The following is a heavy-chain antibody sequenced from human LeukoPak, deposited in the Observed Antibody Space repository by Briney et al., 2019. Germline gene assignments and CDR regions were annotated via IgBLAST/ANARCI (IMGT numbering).Heavy chain of an antibody. V-gene: IGHV4-30-4*01. CDR3: ARAIGLQVGATR. CDR1: GGSISSGDYY. J-gene: IGHJ4*02. Sequence: PSQTLSLTCTVSGGSISSGDYYWSWIRQPPGKGLXWIGYIYYSGSTYYNPSLKSRVTISVDTSKNQFSLKLSSVTAADTAVYYCARAIGLQVGATRWGQGTLVTVSS. CDR2: IYYSGST. D-gene: IGHD1-26*01.